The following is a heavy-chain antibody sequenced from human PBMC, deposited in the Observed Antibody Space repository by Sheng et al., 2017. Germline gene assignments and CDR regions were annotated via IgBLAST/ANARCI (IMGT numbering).Heavy chain of an antibody. V-gene: IGHV4-39*02. Sequence: QLQLQESGPGLVKPSETLSLKCSVSGDSIISSRYYWAWVRQPPGKGLEWIGSVHDSGRTFYNPSLESRVFMSSDTSTNHISLRVMSVTAADTAVYYCTRVDVPHPPFDVWGQGILVAVSS. CDR2: VHDSGRT. CDR1: GDSIISSRYY. J-gene: IGHJ4*02. CDR3: TRVDVPHPPFDV. D-gene: IGHD6-6*01.